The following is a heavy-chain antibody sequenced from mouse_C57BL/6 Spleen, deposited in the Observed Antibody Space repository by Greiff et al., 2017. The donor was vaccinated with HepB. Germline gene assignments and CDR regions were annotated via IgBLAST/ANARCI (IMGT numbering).Heavy chain of an antibody. CDR3: ARMDDDYPYGYFDV. V-gene: IGHV1-39*01. J-gene: IGHJ1*03. Sequence: VHVKQSGPELVKPGASVKISCKASGYSFTDYNMNWVKQSNGKSLEWIGVINPNYGTTSYNQKFKGKATLTVEQSSSTAYMQLNSLTSEDSAVYYCARMDDDYPYGYFDVWGTGTTLTVSS. CDR2: INPNYGTT. D-gene: IGHD2-4*01. CDR1: GYSFTDYN.